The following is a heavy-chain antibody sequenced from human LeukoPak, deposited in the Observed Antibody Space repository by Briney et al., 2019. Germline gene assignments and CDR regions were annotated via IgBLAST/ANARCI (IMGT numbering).Heavy chain of an antibody. D-gene: IGHD2-21*02. V-gene: IGHV4-59*01. CDR3: ASHKGRATAVDY. CDR2: IYYIGST. Sequence: PSETLSLTRTVSGGSFSSYYWTWIRQPPGKGLQWIGYIYYIGSTSYNPSLKSRVAMSVDTSRNQFSLKLSSVTAADTAVYYCASHKGRATAVDYWGQGTLVTVSS. CDR1: GGSFSSYY. J-gene: IGHJ4*02.